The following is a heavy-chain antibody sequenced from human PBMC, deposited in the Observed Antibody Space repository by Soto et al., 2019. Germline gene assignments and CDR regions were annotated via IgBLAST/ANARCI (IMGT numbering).Heavy chain of an antibody. CDR1: GGSISSGGYY. CDR2: IYYSGST. Sequence: LSLTCTVSGGSISSGGYYWSWIRQHPGKGLEWIGYIYYSGSTYYNPSLKSRVTISVDTSKNQFSLKLSSVTAADTAVYYCASWVYDYQHYGWFDPWGQGTLVTVSS. J-gene: IGHJ5*02. CDR3: ASWVYDYQHYGWFDP. D-gene: IGHD5-12*01. V-gene: IGHV4-31*03.